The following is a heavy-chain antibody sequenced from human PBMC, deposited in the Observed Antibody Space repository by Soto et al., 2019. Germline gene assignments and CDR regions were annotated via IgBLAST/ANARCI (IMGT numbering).Heavy chain of an antibody. CDR2: ISSSSSYI. V-gene: IGHV3-21*01. CDR1: GLTFSSYS. Sequence: GGSLRLSCAASGLTFSSYSMNWVRQAPGKGLEWVSSISSSSSYIYYADSVKGRFTISRDNAKNSLYLQMNSLRAEDTAVYYCARPRRYCSGGSCYPYGMDVWGQGTTVTVSS. D-gene: IGHD2-15*01. CDR3: ARPRRYCSGGSCYPYGMDV. J-gene: IGHJ6*02.